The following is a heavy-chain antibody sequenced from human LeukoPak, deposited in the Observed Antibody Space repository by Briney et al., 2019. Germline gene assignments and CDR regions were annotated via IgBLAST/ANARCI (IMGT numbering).Heavy chain of an antibody. Sequence: ASVKVSCKASGYTFTGYYMHWMRQAPGQGLEWMGWINPNSGGTNYAQKFQGRVTMTRDTSISTAYMELRSLRSDDTAVYYCARTYSSSSDWDYWGQGTLVTVSS. CDR2: INPNSGGT. CDR1: GYTFTGYY. V-gene: IGHV1-2*02. J-gene: IGHJ4*02. CDR3: ARTYSSSSDWDY. D-gene: IGHD6-6*01.